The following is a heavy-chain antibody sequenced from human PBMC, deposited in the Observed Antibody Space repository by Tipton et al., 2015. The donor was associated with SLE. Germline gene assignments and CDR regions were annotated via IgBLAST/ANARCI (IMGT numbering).Heavy chain of an antibody. CDR1: GFIFNSYA. Sequence: SLRLSCVSSGFIFNSYAMTWVRQAPGQGLEWVSGIGDSGHNTYYADSVKGRFTISRDNSKNTLYLQMNSLRAEDTAVYYCAKAPQWLRLRGFDFWGLGALVTVSS. CDR3: AKAPQWLRLRGFDF. CDR2: IGDSGHNT. J-gene: IGHJ4*02. V-gene: IGHV3-23*01. D-gene: IGHD5-12*01.